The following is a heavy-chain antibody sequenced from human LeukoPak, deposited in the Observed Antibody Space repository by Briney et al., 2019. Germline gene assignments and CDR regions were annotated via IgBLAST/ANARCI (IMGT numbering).Heavy chain of an antibody. CDR1: GYTFTSYY. CDR3: ATDETGYDQEYGMDV. CDR2: INPSGGST. V-gene: IGHV1-46*01. J-gene: IGHJ6*02. Sequence: GASVKVSCKASGYTFTSYYMHWVRQAPGQGLEWMGIINPSGGSTSYAQKFQGRDTMTEDTSTDTAYMELSSLRSEDTAVYYCATDETGYDQEYGMDVWGQGTTVTVSS. D-gene: IGHD5-12*01.